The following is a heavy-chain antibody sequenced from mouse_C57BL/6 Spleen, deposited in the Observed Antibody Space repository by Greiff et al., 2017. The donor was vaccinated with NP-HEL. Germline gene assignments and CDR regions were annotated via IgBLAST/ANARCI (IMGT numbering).Heavy chain of an antibody. CDR2: INPSSGYT. Sequence: QVQLQQSGAELAKPGASVKLSCKASGYTFTSYWMHWVKQRPGQGLEWIGYINPSSGYTKYNQKFKDKATLTADKSSSTAYMQLSSLTYEDSAVYYCARTQPGHYYAMDYWGQGTSVTVSS. CDR3: ARTQPGHYYAMDY. J-gene: IGHJ4*01. D-gene: IGHD3-3*01. CDR1: GYTFTSYW. V-gene: IGHV1-7*01.